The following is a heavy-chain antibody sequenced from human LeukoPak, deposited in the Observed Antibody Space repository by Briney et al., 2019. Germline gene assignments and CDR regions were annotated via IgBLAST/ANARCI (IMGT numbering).Heavy chain of an antibody. CDR1: GFTFSSYS. CDR3: ARDGGQCINGVCHLRGDYGMDV. J-gene: IGHJ6*02. Sequence: PGGSLRLSCAASGFTFSSYSMNWVRQAPGKGLEWVANTKQDGSEKYYVDSLKGRFTISRDNAKSSLYLQMDSLRVEDTAVYYCARDGGQCINGVCHLRGDYGMDVWGQGTTVTVSS. V-gene: IGHV3-7*01. CDR2: TKQDGSEK. D-gene: IGHD2-8*01.